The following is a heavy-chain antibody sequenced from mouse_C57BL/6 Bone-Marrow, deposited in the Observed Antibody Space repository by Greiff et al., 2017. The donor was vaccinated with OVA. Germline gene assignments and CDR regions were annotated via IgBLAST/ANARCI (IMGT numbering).Heavy chain of an antibody. V-gene: IGHV1-72*01. D-gene: IGHD1-1*01. CDR2: IDPNSGGT. CDR3: ARHYGSSYYYAMDY. J-gene: IGHJ4*01. Sequence: QVQLKQPGAELVKPGASVKLSCKASGYTFTSYWMHWVKQRPGRGLGWIGRIDPNSGGTKYNEKFKSKATLTVDKPSSTAYMQLSSLTSEDSAVYYCARHYGSSYYYAMDYWGQGTSVTVSS. CDR1: GYTFTSYW.